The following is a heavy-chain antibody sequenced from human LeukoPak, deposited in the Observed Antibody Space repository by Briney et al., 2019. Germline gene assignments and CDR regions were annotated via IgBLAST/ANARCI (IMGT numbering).Heavy chain of an antibody. Sequence: PSETLSLTCTVSGGSISSYYWSWIRQPPGKGLEWIGYIYYSGSTNYNPSLKSRVTISVDTSKNQFSLKLSSVTAADTAMYYCAREGSGGYPDYWGQGTLVTVSS. D-gene: IGHD2-15*01. V-gene: IGHV4-59*12. J-gene: IGHJ4*02. CDR1: GGSISSYY. CDR3: AREGSGGYPDY. CDR2: IYYSGST.